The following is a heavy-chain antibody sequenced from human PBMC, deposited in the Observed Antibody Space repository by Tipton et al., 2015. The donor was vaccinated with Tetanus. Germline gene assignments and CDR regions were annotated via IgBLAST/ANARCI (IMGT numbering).Heavy chain of an antibody. CDR2: IFYSGST. CDR3: ARQRMHQTPRESGYDY. CDR1: GGSMNTRTFY. J-gene: IGHJ4*02. D-gene: IGHD2-15*01. Sequence: TLSLTCTVSGGSMNTRTFYLGRIRHSPGKGLAGIGSIFYSGSTYYNPSLRSRVSISVDTSKNQFSRTLKPVTAADTGVYYGARQRMHQTPRESGYDYWSQRTLVPVSS. V-gene: IGHV4-39*01.